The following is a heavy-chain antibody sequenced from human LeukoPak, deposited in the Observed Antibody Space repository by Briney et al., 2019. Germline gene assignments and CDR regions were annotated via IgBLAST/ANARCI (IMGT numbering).Heavy chain of an antibody. CDR1: GGSISSSSYY. D-gene: IGHD3-10*01. Sequence: PSETLSLTCTVSGGSISSSSYYWGWIRQPPGKGLEWIGTIYYSGSTYYNPSLKTRITISVDTSKNQFSLKLTSVTAADTAVYYCARLSLLLWFGELRYNWFDPWGQGTLVTVYS. V-gene: IGHV4-39*01. J-gene: IGHJ5*02. CDR3: ARLSLLLWFGELRYNWFDP. CDR2: IYYSGST.